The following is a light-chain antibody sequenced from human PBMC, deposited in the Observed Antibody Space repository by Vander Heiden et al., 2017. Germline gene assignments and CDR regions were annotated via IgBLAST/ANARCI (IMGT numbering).Light chain of an antibody. CDR3: QQFNTSPGT. Sequence: AIQSTQSPSPLSASVGDSVTVTCRASRGINSALAWYQQKPGKPPKLLIYEASSLVSGVPSRFSGSGSGTDFTLTISGLQPEDFATYYCQQFNTSPGTFGPGTKVDIK. CDR2: EAS. V-gene: IGKV1-13*02. CDR1: RGINSA. J-gene: IGKJ3*01.